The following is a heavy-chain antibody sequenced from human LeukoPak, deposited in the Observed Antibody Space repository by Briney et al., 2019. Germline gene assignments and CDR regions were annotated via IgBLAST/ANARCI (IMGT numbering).Heavy chain of an antibody. Sequence: GGSLRLSCAVSGFLFNNAWMIWVRQAPGVGLEWVGRIVSRTDGGAIDYAAPVKGRFTISGDDSKNTLYLQMDSLNAGDSAVYYCAASLTGGAFDIWGLGTMVTVSS. CDR1: GFLFNNAW. V-gene: IGHV3-15*07. CDR3: AASLTGGAFDI. D-gene: IGHD3-10*01. J-gene: IGHJ3*02. CDR2: IVSRTDGGAI.